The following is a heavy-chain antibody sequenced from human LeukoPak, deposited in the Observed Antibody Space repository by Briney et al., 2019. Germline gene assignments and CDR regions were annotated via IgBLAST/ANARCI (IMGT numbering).Heavy chain of an antibody. Sequence: PSETLSLTCTVSGASIRNYYWSWIRQSPGKGLEWIGYIYYSGSTNYNPSLESRVTISVDTSKDQFSLKLSSVTAADTAVYYCARDYYYDSSGYLYYFDYWGQGTLVTVSS. D-gene: IGHD3-22*01. CDR1: GASIRNYY. V-gene: IGHV4-59*12. CDR3: ARDYYYDSSGYLYYFDY. CDR2: IYYSGST. J-gene: IGHJ4*02.